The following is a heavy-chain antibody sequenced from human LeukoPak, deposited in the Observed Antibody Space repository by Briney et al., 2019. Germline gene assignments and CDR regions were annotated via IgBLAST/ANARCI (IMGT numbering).Heavy chain of an antibody. CDR1: GGTFSSYA. V-gene: IGHV1-69*04. D-gene: IGHD3-16*01. CDR2: IIPILGIA. J-gene: IGHJ3*02. CDR3: ARFTFGGVYDAFDI. Sequence: SVKVSCKASGGTFSSYAISWVRQAPGQGLEWMGRIIPILGIANYAQKFQGRVTITADKSTSTAYMGLSSLRSEDTAVYYCARFTFGGVYDAFDIWGQGTMVTVSS.